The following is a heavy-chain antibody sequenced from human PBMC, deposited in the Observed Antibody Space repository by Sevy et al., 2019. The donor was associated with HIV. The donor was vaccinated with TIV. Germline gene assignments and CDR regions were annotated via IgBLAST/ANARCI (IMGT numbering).Heavy chain of an antibody. Sequence: SQTLSLTCAISGDSVSSIRTSWNWIRQSPSRGLEWLGRTYYRSKWYNDYATNVKSRITINADTSKNQVSLQLNSVTPEDTAVYYCAERTNDVFYYGMDVWGQGTTVTVSS. J-gene: IGHJ6*02. V-gene: IGHV6-1*01. CDR3: AERTNDVFYYGMDV. CDR1: GDSVSSIRTS. CDR2: TYYRSKWYN.